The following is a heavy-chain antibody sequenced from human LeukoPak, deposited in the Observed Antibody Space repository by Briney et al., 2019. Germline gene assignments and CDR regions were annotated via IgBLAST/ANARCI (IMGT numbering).Heavy chain of an antibody. Sequence: GGSLRLSCAASGFTFSSYSMNWVRQAPGKGLEWVSSISSSSSYIYYADSVKGRFTISRGNAKNSLYLQLNSLRAEDTAVYYCARESGGDLGEAFDIWGQGTMVTVS. CDR1: GFTFSSYS. CDR2: ISSSSSYI. D-gene: IGHD1-26*01. V-gene: IGHV3-21*01. CDR3: ARESGGDLGEAFDI. J-gene: IGHJ3*02.